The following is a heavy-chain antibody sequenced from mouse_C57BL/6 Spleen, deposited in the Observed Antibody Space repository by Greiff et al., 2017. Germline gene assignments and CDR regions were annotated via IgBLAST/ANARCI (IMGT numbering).Heavy chain of an antibody. CDR2: INPYNGDT. CDR3: ARGYDYGNDAMDY. J-gene: IGHJ4*01. Sequence: VQLQQSGPELVKPGDSVKISCKASGYSFTGYFMNWVMQSHGQSLEWIGRINPYNGDTFYNQKFKGKATLTVDKSSSTAHMQLRSLRSEDAAVDYYARGYDYGNDAMDYWGQGTSVTVAA. V-gene: IGHV1-20*01. CDR1: GYSFTGYF. D-gene: IGHD2-4*01.